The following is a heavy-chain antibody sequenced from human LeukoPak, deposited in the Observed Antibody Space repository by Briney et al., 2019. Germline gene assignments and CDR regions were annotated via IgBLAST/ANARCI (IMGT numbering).Heavy chain of an antibody. CDR2: INGDGSST. V-gene: IGHV3-74*01. J-gene: IGHJ4*02. CDR3: ASRYCSSTTTCYFN. CDR1: GFTFSSYW. D-gene: IGHD2-2*01. Sequence: GGSLRLSCAASGFTFSSYWMHWVRQAPGKGLVWVSRINGDGSSTTYADSVKGRFTISRDSAKNTLYLQMNSLRAEDTAVYYCASRYCSSTTTCYFNWGQGTLVTVSS.